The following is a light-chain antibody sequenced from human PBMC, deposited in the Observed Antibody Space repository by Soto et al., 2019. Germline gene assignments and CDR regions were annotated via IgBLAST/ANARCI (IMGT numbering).Light chain of an antibody. CDR1: QSINKW. J-gene: IGKJ4*01. CDR2: AAS. Sequence: DIQMTQSPSTLSAFVGDRVTITCRASQSINKWLAWYQQRPGKAHKRLIYAASSLQSGVPLRFSGSGSGTYFTLTISSLQPEDLATYYCQQSYTTPLTVGGGTKVDIK. CDR3: QQSYTTPLT. V-gene: IGKV1-39*01.